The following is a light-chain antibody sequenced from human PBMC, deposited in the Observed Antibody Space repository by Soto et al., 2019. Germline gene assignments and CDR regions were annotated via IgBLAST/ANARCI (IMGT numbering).Light chain of an antibody. CDR3: GSWDNSLTAGV. Sequence: QSVLAQPPSVSAAPGQKVTISCSGSSSNIGENYVSWYQQFPGTAPKLLIYDNNKRPSGIPDRFSGSKSGTSATLGITGLQTGDEADYHCGSWDNSLTAGVFGGETKLTVL. V-gene: IGLV1-51*01. CDR2: DNN. J-gene: IGLJ2*01. CDR1: SSNIGENY.